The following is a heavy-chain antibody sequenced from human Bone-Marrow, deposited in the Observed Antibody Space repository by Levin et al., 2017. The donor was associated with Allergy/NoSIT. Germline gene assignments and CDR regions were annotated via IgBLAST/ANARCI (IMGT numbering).Heavy chain of an antibody. CDR3: ARGGAVGVVGAAYCFAS. J-gene: IGHJ4*02. CDR2: IHHSGGT. V-gene: IGHV4-38-2*01. Sequence: SETLSLTCGVSGYFINNGHYWGWIRQPPGKGPEWIATIHHSGGTYTNPSLRSRVAISVDTSKNQFSLTLRSVTAADTAVYYCARGGAVGVVGAAYCFASWGQGTLVTVSS. D-gene: IGHD1-26*01. CDR1: GYFINNGHY.